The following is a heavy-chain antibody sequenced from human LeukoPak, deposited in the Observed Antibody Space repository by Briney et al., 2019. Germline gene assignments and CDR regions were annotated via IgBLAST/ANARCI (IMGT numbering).Heavy chain of an antibody. V-gene: IGHV1-69*13. Sequence: SVKVSCKASGGTFSSYAISWVRQAPGQGLEWMGGIIPIFGTANYAQKFQGRVTITADESTSTAYMELSSLRSEDTAVYYCARDRKVVPAAKEGGYYYYGMDVWGKGTTVTVSS. J-gene: IGHJ6*04. CDR1: GGTFSSYA. CDR3: ARDRKVVPAAKEGGYYYYGMDV. CDR2: IIPIFGTA. D-gene: IGHD2-2*01.